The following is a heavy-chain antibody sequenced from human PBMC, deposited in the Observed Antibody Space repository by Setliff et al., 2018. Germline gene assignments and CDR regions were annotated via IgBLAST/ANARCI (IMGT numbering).Heavy chain of an antibody. CDR3: ARDPRGYSYGSRSDY. J-gene: IGHJ4*02. CDR1: GFTFSHYE. V-gene: IGHV3-48*03. Sequence: GGSLRLSCAASGFTFSHYEMNWVRQAPGKGLEWVSYISSSGTTIYYADSVKGRFTISRDNSKNTLDLQMNSLRVEDTAVYYCARDPRGYSYGSRSDYWGQGTLVTVSS. D-gene: IGHD5-18*01. CDR2: ISSSGTTI.